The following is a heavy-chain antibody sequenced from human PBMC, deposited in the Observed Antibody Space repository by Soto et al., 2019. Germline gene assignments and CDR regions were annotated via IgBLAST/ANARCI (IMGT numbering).Heavy chain of an antibody. CDR2: IIPILGIA. V-gene: IGHV1-69*04. D-gene: IGHD2-2*01. CDR3: ARDPVVGYCSSTSCRKNGPTLKDY. CDR1: GGTFSSYT. Sequence: ASVKVSCKASGGTFSSYTISWVRQAPGQGLEWMGRIIPILGIANYAQKFQGRVTITADKSTSTAYMELSSLRSEDTAVYYCARDPVVGYCSSTSCRKNGPTLKDYWGQGTLVTVSS. J-gene: IGHJ4*02.